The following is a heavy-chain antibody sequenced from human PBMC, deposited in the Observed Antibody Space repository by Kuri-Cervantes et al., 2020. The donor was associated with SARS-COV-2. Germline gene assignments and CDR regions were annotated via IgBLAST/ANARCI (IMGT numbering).Heavy chain of an antibody. Sequence: GSLRLSCAVYGGSFSGYYWSWIRQPPGKGLEWIGEINHSGSTNYNPSLKSRVTISVDTSKNQFSLKLCSVTAADTAVYYCARHRRWGSIVARPGYFDYWGQGTLVTVSS. V-gene: IGHV4-34*01. CDR3: ARHRRWGSIVARPGYFDY. J-gene: IGHJ4*02. CDR1: GGSFSGYY. D-gene: IGHD6-6*01. CDR2: INHSGST.